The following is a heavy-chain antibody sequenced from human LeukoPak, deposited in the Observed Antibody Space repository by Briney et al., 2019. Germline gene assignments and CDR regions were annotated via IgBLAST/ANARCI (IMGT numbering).Heavy chain of an antibody. CDR3: ARVSPEIVVVTGTGAPDY. Sequence: GGSLRPSCAASGFTLSSYAMSWVRQAPGKGLEWVSSISGSGDRTYYTDSVKGRFTTSRDNSKNTLYLQMNSLRAEDTAVYYCARVSPEIVVVTGTGAPDYWGQGTLVTVSS. V-gene: IGHV3-23*01. J-gene: IGHJ4*02. CDR1: GFTLSSYA. D-gene: IGHD2-21*02. CDR2: ISGSGDRT.